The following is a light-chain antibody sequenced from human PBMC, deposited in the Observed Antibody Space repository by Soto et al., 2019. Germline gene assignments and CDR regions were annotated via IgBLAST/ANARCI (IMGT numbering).Light chain of an antibody. CDR3: QQYNNYSPLS. V-gene: IGKV1-5*03. Sequence: DIQMTQSPSTLSASVGDSVTITCRASQRISNSLAWYQQKPGKAPRLVIYKASSLESGVPSRFSGSGSGTEFTLIIISLQPDDFATYYCQQYNNYSPLSFGGGTKVDIK. J-gene: IGKJ4*01. CDR2: KAS. CDR1: QRISNS.